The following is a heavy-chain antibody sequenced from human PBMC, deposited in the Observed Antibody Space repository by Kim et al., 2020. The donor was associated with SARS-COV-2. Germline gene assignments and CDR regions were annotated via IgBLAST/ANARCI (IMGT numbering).Heavy chain of an antibody. Sequence: GGSLRLSCAASGFTFSSYGMHWVRQAPGKGLEWVAVISCNGSNKYYADSMKGRFTISRDNSKNTLYLQMNSLRAEDTAVYYCAKDLSCCSSTSCDGWQCMDDWGQGTTVTVSS. CDR2: ISCNGSNK. CDR1: GFTFSSYG. V-gene: IGHV3-30*18. J-gene: IGHJ6*02. D-gene: IGHD2-2*01. CDR3: AKDLSCCSSTSCDGWQCMDD.